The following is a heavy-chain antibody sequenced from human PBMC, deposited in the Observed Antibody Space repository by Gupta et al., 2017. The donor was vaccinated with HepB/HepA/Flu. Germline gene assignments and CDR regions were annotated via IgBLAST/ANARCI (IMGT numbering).Heavy chain of an antibody. CDR1: GSTFADYA. CDR3: AKDIYGDYVLGAFDI. Sequence: EVQLVESGGGLVQPGRSLRSSCAASGSTFADYAMHWVRQAPGKGLEWVSGISWNSGSIGYADSVKGRFTISRDNAKNSLYLQMNSLRAEDTALYYCAKDIYGDYVLGAFDIWGQGTMVTVSS. D-gene: IGHD4-17*01. CDR2: ISWNSGSI. J-gene: IGHJ3*02. V-gene: IGHV3-9*01.